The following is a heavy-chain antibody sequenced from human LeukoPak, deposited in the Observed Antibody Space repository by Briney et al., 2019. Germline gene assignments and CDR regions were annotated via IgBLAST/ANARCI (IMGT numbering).Heavy chain of an antibody. CDR1: GFTFSSYS. J-gene: IGHJ4*02. Sequence: GGSLRLSCAASGFTFSSYSMNWVRQAPGKGLEWVSSISSSSSYIYYAYSVKGRFTISIDNAKDSLYLQMNSLRAEDTAVYYCARDTGYSSSSEAYWGQGTLVTVSS. D-gene: IGHD6-6*01. V-gene: IGHV3-21*01. CDR3: ARDTGYSSSSEAY. CDR2: ISSSSSYI.